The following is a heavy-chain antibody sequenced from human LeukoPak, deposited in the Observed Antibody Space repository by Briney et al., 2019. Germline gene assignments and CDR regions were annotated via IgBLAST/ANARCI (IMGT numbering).Heavy chain of an antibody. D-gene: IGHD2-15*01. V-gene: IGHV3-23*01. CDR3: AKYPNYCSGGSCIEYYFDY. Sequence: GGSLRLPCAASGFTFSSYAMSWVRQAPGKGLEWVSAISGSGGSTYYADSVKGRFTISRDNSKNTLYLQMNSLRAEDTAVYYCAKYPNYCSGGSCIEYYFDYWGQGTLVTVSS. CDR1: GFTFSSYA. J-gene: IGHJ4*02. CDR2: ISGSGGST.